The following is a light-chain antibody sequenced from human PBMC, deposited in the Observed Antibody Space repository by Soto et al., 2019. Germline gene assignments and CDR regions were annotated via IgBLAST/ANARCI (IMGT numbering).Light chain of an antibody. CDR1: SSNIGAGYD. Sequence: QAVVTQPPSVSGAPGQRVTISCTGSSSNIGAGYDVHWYQQLPGTAPKLLIYGNSNRPSGVPDRFSSSKSGTSASLAITGLQAEDEADYYCQSYDSSLSANYVFGTGTKLTVL. V-gene: IGLV1-40*01. CDR2: GNS. CDR3: QSYDSSLSANYV. J-gene: IGLJ1*01.